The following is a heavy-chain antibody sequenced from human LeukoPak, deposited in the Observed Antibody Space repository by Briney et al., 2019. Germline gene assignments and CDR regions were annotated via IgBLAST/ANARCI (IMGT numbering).Heavy chain of an antibody. Sequence: GGSLRLSCAASGFTVSSNYMSWVRQAPGKGLEWVSVIYSGGSTYYADSVKGRFTISRDNSENTLFLQMNSLRAEDTAVYHCARGKGRGYNHTHLDYWGQGTLVTVSX. J-gene: IGHJ4*02. D-gene: IGHD5-18*01. V-gene: IGHV3-53*01. CDR1: GFTVSSNY. CDR2: IYSGGST. CDR3: ARGKGRGYNHTHLDY.